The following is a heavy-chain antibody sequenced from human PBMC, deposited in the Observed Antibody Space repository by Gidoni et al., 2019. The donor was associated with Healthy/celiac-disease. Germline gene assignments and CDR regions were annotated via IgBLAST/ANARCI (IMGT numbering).Heavy chain of an antibody. J-gene: IGHJ2*01. V-gene: IGHV3-21*01. CDR3: ARDEERRAWIQLWGHWYFDL. D-gene: IGHD5-18*01. Sequence: EVQLVESGGGLVKSGGSLSLSCAASGFTFSSYSMNWVRQAPGKGLEWVSSISSSSSYIYYADSVKGRFTISRDNAKNSLYLQMNSLRAEDTAVYYCARDEERRAWIQLWGHWYFDLWGRGTLVTVSS. CDR1: GFTFSSYS. CDR2: ISSSSSYI.